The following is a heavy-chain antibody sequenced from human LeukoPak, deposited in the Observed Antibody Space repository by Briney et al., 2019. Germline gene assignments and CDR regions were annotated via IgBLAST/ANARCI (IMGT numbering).Heavy chain of an antibody. D-gene: IGHD3-22*01. J-gene: IGHJ4*02. CDR3: ARADSSGYYHPIN. CDR2: INWSGGST. CDR1: GFTFDDYG. V-gene: IGHV3-20*04. Sequence: GGSLRLSCAASGFTFDDYGMSWVRQAPGKGLEWVSGINWSGGSTGYADSVKGRFTISRDNAKNSLYLQMNSLRAEDTAVYYCARADSSGYYHPINWGQGTLVTVSS.